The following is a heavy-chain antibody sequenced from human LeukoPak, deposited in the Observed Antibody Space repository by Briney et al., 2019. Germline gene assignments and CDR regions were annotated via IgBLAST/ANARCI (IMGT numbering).Heavy chain of an antibody. J-gene: IGHJ5*02. V-gene: IGHV5-51*01. CDR3: ATEEIRRIIT. CDR2: IYPGDSAS. D-gene: IGHD3-10*01. CDR1: GYSLTTYW. Sequence: GESLKISCKGAGYSLTTYWIGWVRQMPGKGLEWMGIIYPGDSASKYCPSFQGQVTISADKSISTAYLHWSSLKASDTAMYFCATEEIRRIITWGQGTLVTVSS.